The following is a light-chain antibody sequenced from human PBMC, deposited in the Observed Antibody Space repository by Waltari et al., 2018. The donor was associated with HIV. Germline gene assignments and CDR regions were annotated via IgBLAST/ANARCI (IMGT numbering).Light chain of an antibody. V-gene: IGKV4-1*01. CDR2: WAS. CDR1: QSILYSSDNRNY. Sequence: DIVMTQSPDSLPVSLGERATINCTSSQSILYSSDNRNYLAWYQQKARQPPKLLISWASTRASGAPDRFSGTGSGTEFSLTINGLQAEDVAIYYCQQYYSVPRTFGQGTTVEVK. J-gene: IGKJ1*01. CDR3: QQYYSVPRT.